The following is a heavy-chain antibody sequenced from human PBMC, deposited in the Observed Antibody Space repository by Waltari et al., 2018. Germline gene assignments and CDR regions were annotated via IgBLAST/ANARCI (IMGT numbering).Heavy chain of an antibody. D-gene: IGHD2-2*01. V-gene: IGHV3-7*01. CDR1: GLPFSRYW. J-gene: IGHJ4*02. CDR2: INYDGSQK. Sequence: EVQLVESGGGLVQPGGSLIVACGALGLPFSRYWMSWVRQTPGKGLEWVANINYDGSQKYYVDSVKGRFTISRDNAKNSVYLQMNSLRVEDTAVYYCAKSRGFEYWGQGTLITVSS. CDR3: AKSRGFEY.